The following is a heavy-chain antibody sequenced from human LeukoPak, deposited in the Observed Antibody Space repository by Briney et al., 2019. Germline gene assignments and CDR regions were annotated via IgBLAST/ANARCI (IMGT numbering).Heavy chain of an antibody. Sequence: SVKVSCKASGGTFSSYAISWVRQAPGQGLEWMGGIIPIFGTANYAQRFQGRVTITADESTSTAYMELSSLRSEDTAVYYCAGSRQGDYDILTGYTNWGQGTLVTVSS. D-gene: IGHD3-9*01. V-gene: IGHV1-69*01. J-gene: IGHJ4*02. CDR3: AGSRQGDYDILTGYTN. CDR2: IIPIFGTA. CDR1: GGTFSSYA.